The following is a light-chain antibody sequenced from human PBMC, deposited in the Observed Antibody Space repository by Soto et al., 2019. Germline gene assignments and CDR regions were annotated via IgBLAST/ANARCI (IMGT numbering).Light chain of an antibody. J-gene: IGKJ1*01. CDR3: IQDYNYPWT. Sequence: AIQMTQSPSSLSASVGDRVTITCRASQGIRNDLGWYQQKPGKAPKLLIYAASSLQSGVPSRFSGSGSGTDFTLTISSLQPEDFATYYCIQDYNYPWTFGQGNKVDIX. CDR1: QGIRND. CDR2: AAS. V-gene: IGKV1-6*01.